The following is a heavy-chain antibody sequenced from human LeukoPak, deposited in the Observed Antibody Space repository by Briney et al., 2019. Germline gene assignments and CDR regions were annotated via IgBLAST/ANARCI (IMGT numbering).Heavy chain of an antibody. CDR1: GYTFTGYY. V-gene: IGHV1-2*02. J-gene: IGHJ4*02. D-gene: IGHD1-26*01. CDR3: AREGGGSYSYFDY. CDR2: INPNSGGT. Sequence: GASVKVSCKASGYTFTGYYMHWVRQAPGQGLEWMGWINPNSGGTNYAQRFQGRVTMTRDTSISTAYMELSRLRSDDTAVYYCAREGGGSYSYFDYWGKGTLVTVSS.